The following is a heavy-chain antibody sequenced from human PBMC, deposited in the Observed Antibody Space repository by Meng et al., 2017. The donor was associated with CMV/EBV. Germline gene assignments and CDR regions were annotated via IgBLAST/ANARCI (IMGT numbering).Heavy chain of an antibody. V-gene: IGHV3-23*01. CDR2: ISGSGGST. J-gene: IGHJ4*02. CDR1: GFTFSSYA. CDR3: ARDLLKGGIAARPAGMGY. Sequence: GESLKISCAASGFTFSSYAMSWVRQAPGTGLEWVSAISGSGGSTYYADSVKGRFTISRDNSKNTLYLQMNSLRAEDTAVYYCARDLLKGGIAARPAGMGYWGQGTLVTVSS. D-gene: IGHD6-6*01.